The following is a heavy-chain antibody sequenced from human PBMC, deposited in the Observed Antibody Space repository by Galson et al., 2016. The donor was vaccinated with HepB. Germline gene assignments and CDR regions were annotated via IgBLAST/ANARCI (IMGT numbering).Heavy chain of an antibody. CDR1: GSSFSGYW. CDR3: ARGGSNYYGDYFDY. Sequence: SLRLSCAASGSSFSGYWMHWVRQAPGKGLVWVSRIDIDGTSTDYADSVKGRFTISRDNAKNTLYLQINSLRAEDTAVYYCARGGSNYYGDYFDYWGQGTVVTVSS. V-gene: IGHV3-74*01. D-gene: IGHD3-22*01. J-gene: IGHJ4*02. CDR2: IDIDGTST.